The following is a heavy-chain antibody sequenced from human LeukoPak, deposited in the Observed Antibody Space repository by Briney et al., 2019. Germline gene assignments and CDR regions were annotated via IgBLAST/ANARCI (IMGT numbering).Heavy chain of an antibody. CDR1: GGTFSSYA. V-gene: IGHV1-69*13. CDR3: ATYRQVLLPFES. CDR2: IIPIFGTA. J-gene: IGHJ4*02. Sequence: SVKVSCKASGGTFSSYAISWVRQAPGQGLEWMGGIIPIFGTANYAQKFQGRVTITADESTSTAYMELSSLRSEDTAIYYCATYRQVLLPFESWGQGTLVTVSS. D-gene: IGHD2-8*02.